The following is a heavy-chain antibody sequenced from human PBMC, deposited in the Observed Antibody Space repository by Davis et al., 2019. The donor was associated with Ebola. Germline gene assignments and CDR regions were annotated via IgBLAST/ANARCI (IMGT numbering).Heavy chain of an antibody. Sequence: GESLKISCAASGFTFSDYYMSWIRQAPGKGLEWVSYISSSSSYTNYADSVKGRFTISRDNAKNSLYLQMNSLRAEDTAVYYCARDPPMDYYDSSGLDWYFDLWGRGTLVTVSS. CDR3: ARDPPMDYYDSSGLDWYFDL. J-gene: IGHJ2*01. CDR2: ISSSSSYT. D-gene: IGHD3-22*01. CDR1: GFTFSDYY. V-gene: IGHV3-11*06.